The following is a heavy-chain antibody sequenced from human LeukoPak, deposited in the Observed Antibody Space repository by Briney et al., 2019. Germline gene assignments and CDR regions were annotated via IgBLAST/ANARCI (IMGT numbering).Heavy chain of an antibody. D-gene: IGHD2-15*01. CDR2: MSSSDDGR. J-gene: IGHJ4*02. CDR1: GFSFSSYA. Sequence: GGSLRLSCAPSGFSFSSYAMSWVRQAPGKGLEWVSAMSSSDDGRYYAASVRGRFTISRDTSRSTLYLQMNSLRAEDAAVYYCVKAPVTSCRGAFCYPFDYWGQGTLVTVSS. V-gene: IGHV3-23*01. CDR3: VKAPVTSCRGAFCYPFDY.